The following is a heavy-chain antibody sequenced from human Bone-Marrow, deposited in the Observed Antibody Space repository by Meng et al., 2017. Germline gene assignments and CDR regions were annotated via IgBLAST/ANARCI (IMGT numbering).Heavy chain of an antibody. J-gene: IGHJ3*02. V-gene: IGHV3-30*12. D-gene: IGHD6-19*01. Sequence: GESLKISCAASGFTFSSYSMNWVRQAPGKGLEWVAVISYDGSNKYYADSVKGRFTISRDNSKNTLYLQMNSLRAEDTAVYYCARPRSSGWVNDALDIWGQGTMVTVSS. CDR3: ARPRSSGWVNDALDI. CDR1: GFTFSSYS. CDR2: ISYDGSNK.